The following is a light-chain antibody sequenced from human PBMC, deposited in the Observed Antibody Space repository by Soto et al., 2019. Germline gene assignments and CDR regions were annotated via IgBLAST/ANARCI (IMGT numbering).Light chain of an antibody. V-gene: IGLV2-14*03. Sequence: QSVLTQPASVSGSPGQSITISCTGTSNDVGAYNYVSWYQHHPGKVPKLLIYDVTNRPSGVSDRFSGSKSGNTASLTISGLQAEDEADYYCCSYSRTSPYVFGTGTQLTVL. CDR2: DVT. CDR3: CSYSRTSPYV. CDR1: SNDVGAYNY. J-gene: IGLJ1*01.